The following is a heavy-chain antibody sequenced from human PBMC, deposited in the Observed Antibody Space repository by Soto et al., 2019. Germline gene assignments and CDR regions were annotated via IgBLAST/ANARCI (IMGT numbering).Heavy chain of an antibody. J-gene: IGHJ6*02. CDR2: IIPIFGTA. CDR1: GGTFSSYA. Sequence: QVQLVQSGAEVKKPGSSVKVSCKASGGTFSSYAISWVRQAPGQGLEWMGGIIPIFGTANYAQKFQGRVAXTPXXAXRTAYMELSSLRSEDTAVYYCATYPRGRGYYYGMDVWGQGTTVTVSS. D-gene: IGHD1-26*01. CDR3: ATYPRGRGYYYGMDV. V-gene: IGHV1-69*05.